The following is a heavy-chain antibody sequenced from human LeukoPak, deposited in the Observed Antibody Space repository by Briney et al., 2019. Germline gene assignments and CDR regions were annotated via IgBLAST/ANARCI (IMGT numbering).Heavy chain of an antibody. CDR1: GYTFTGYY. CDR3: LRYQIIGPSGRNSWFDP. CDR2: INPNSGGT. J-gene: IGHJ5*02. D-gene: IGHD2-2*01. Sequence: ASVKVSCKASGYTFTGYYMHWVRQAPGQGLEWMRWINPNSGGTNYAQKFQGRVTMTRDTSINTAYMELSRLRSDDTAVYYCLRYQIIGPSGRNSWFDPWGQGTLVTVSS. V-gene: IGHV1-2*02.